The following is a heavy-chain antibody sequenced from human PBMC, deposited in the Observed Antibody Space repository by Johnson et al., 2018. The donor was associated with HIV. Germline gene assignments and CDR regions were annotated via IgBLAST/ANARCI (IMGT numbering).Heavy chain of an antibody. D-gene: IGHD3-9*01. V-gene: IGHV3-66*01. J-gene: IGHJ3*02. CDR2: IYSDGVT. Sequence: VQLVESGGGVVQPGRSLRLSCAASGFTFSSNYMSWVRQAPGKGLEWVSIIYSDGVTYYADSVKGRFTISRDNSKNTLYLQMNSLRAEDTAVYYCARFDSFDAFDIWGQGTMVIVS. CDR3: ARFDSFDAFDI. CDR1: GFTFSSNY.